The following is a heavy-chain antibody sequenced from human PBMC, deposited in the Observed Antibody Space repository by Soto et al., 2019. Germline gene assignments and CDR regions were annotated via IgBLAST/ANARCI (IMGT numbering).Heavy chain of an antibody. CDR2: INHSGST. CDR1: GGSFSGYY. J-gene: IGHJ4*02. CDR3: ALGPSSAGYDYVWGSYEY. Sequence: SETLSLTCAVYGGSFSGYYWSWIRQPPGKGLEWIGEINHSGSTNYNPSLKSRVTISVDTSKNQFSLKLSSVTAADTAVYYCALGPSSAGYDYVWGSYEYWGQGTLVTVSS. V-gene: IGHV4-34*01. D-gene: IGHD3-16*01.